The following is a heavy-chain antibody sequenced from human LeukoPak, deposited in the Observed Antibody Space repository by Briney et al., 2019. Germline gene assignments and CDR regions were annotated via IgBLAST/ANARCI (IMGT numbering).Heavy chain of an antibody. CDR1: GGSISSGDYY. D-gene: IGHD4-17*01. V-gene: IGHV4-30-4*01. Sequence: SQTLSLTCTVSGGSISSGDYYWSWIRQPPGKGLEWIGYIYYRGSTYYNPSLKSRVTISIDTSKNQFSLKLSSVTAADTAVYYCARGKPYGDYVGNFDYWGQGTLVTVSS. J-gene: IGHJ4*02. CDR2: IYYRGST. CDR3: ARGKPYGDYVGNFDY.